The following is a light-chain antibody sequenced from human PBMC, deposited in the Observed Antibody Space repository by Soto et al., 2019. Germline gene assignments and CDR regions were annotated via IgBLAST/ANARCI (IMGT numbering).Light chain of an antibody. V-gene: IGKV3-20*01. CDR3: QHYGTSSYT. CDR2: GAS. Sequence: EIVLTQAPDTLSLSPGETATLSCRTSQSVSSSYLAWYQQTPGQAPRLLIYGASSRATGIPDRFRRSGSATNFTLTISRLEPEDFAVYYCQHYGTSSYTFGQGPKVEI. CDR1: QSVSSSY. J-gene: IGKJ2*01.